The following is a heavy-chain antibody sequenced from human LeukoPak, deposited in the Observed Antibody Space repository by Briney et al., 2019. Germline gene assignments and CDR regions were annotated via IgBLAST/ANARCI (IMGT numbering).Heavy chain of an antibody. V-gene: IGHV4-34*01. Sequence: SETLSLTCAVYGASFGGYYWTWIRQSPGRGLEWIGEINHSGSTNYNPSLKSRVTISLHTSENQFSLKLSSVTAADTDVYYCARRVKVAAMGLWGQGTLVTVSS. CDR1: GASFGGYY. J-gene: IGHJ4*02. CDR3: ARRVKVAAMGL. D-gene: IGHD2-15*01. CDR2: INHSGST.